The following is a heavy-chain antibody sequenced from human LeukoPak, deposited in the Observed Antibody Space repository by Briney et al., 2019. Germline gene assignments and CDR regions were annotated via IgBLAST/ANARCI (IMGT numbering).Heavy chain of an antibody. CDR1: GYTFTSYG. CDR3: ARVIDCYYMDG. Sequence: ASVKVSCKASGYTFTSYGISWGRRAPGQGLGWMGWISAYNGNTNYAQKLPGRVTVTTDTSTSTASLELRSLRSDATAVYYCARVIDCYYMDGWGKGTTVTASS. J-gene: IGHJ6*03. D-gene: IGHD2-15*01. V-gene: IGHV1-18*01. CDR2: ISAYNGNT.